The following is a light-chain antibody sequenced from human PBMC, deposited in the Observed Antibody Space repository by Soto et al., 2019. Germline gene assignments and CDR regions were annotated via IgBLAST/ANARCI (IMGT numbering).Light chain of an antibody. CDR1: QDINIY. J-gene: IGKJ4*01. CDR3: QKLNSYP. CDR2: DAS. Sequence: IQMTQSPSSLSASVGDRVTITCQASQDINIYLNWYHQKPGKAPKLLIYDASSLETGVPSRFSGSGSGTDFTFTISGLQPEDIATYYCQKLNSYPVGGGTKVDIK. V-gene: IGKV1-33*01.